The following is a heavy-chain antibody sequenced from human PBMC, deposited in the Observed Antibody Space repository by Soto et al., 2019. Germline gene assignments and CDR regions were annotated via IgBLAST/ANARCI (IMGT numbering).Heavy chain of an antibody. CDR1: GFTFSSYA. D-gene: IGHD5-18*01. J-gene: IGHJ6*02. CDR3: ARVDSYGDIGYYYYGMDV. CDR2: ISYDGSNK. V-gene: IGHV3-30-3*01. Sequence: QVQLVESGGGVVQPGRSLRLSCAASGFTFSSYAMHWVRQAPGKGLEWVAVISYDGSNKYYADSVKGRFTISSDNSKNTLYLQMNSLRAEDTAVYYCARVDSYGDIGYYYYGMDVWGQGTTVTVSS.